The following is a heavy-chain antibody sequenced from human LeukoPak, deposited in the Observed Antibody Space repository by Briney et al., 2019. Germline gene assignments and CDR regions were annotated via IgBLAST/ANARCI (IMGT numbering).Heavy chain of an antibody. D-gene: IGHD4-23*01. CDR2: IYYSGST. V-gene: IGHV4-59*01. CDR3: ASGGNHDY. J-gene: IGHJ4*02. Sequence: SETLSLTCTVSGGSISSYYWSWIRQPPGKGLEWIGYIYYSGSTNYNPSLKSRVTISVDTSKNQFSLKLSSVTAADKAVYYCASGGNHDYWGQRTLVTVSS. CDR1: GGSISSYY.